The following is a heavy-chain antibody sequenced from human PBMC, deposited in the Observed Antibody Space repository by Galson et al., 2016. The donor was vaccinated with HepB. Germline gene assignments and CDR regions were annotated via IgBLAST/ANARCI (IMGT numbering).Heavy chain of an antibody. D-gene: IGHD3-10*01. Sequence: SLRLSCAASGFIFSNYHMNWVRQPPGTGLEWVACVSARSDYIYYSESMKGRFTISRDNAKNSVYLQMNSLGVEDTAMYYCASEFDLGSGSYPSWGQVTLVSVSS. CDR1: GFIFSNYH. CDR2: VSARSDYI. V-gene: IGHV3-21*01. J-gene: IGHJ4*02. CDR3: ASEFDLGSGSYPS.